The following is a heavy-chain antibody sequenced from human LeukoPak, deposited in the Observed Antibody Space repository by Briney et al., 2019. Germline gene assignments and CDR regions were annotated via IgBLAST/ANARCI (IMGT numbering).Heavy chain of an antibody. V-gene: IGHV4-34*01. CDR2: INHSGST. Sequence: SETPSLTCAAYGGSFSGYYWSWIRQPPGKGLEWIGEINHSGSTNYNPSLKSRVTISVDTSKNQFSLKLSSVTAADTAVYYCATLPADPGIAAAGTSGWGQGTLVTVSS. D-gene: IGHD6-13*01. CDR3: ATLPADPGIAAAGTSG. J-gene: IGHJ4*02. CDR1: GGSFSGYY.